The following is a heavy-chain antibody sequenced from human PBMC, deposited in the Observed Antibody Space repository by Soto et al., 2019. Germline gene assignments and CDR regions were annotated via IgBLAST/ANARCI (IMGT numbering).Heavy chain of an antibody. J-gene: IGHJ5*02. CDR2: IYHSGST. V-gene: IGHV4-30-2*01. CDR1: GGSISSGGYS. Sequence: SEPLYLTCAVSGGSISSGGYSWSWIRQPPGRGLDWIGYIYHSGSTYYNPSLKSRVTISVDRSKNQFSLKLSSVTAADTAVYYCARTPTPWGQGTLVTVSS. CDR3: ARTPTP.